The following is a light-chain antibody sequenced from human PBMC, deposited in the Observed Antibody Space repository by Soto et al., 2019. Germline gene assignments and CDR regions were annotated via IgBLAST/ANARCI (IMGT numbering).Light chain of an antibody. J-gene: IGKJ1*01. CDR1: HGVSSSF. Sequence: LTLHPVTPSSPAGQRATLSCRVSHGVSSSFLAWYQQKPGQAPRLLIYGASSRATGIPDRFSGSGSGTDFTLTISRLEAEDFAVYYCQQYGSSPPTFGQGTKVDIK. CDR3: QQYGSSPPT. CDR2: GAS. V-gene: IGKV3-20*01.